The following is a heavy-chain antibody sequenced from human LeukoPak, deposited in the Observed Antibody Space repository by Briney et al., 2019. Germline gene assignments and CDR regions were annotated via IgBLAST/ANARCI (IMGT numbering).Heavy chain of an antibody. D-gene: IGHD1-26*01. V-gene: IGHV3-33*01. Sequence: GGSLRLSCAASGFTFSSYGMHWVRQAPGKGLEWVAVIWYDGSNKYYADSVKGRFTISRDNSKNTLYLQMNSPRAEDTAVYYCASGSGSYPGRVDYWGQGTLVTVSS. J-gene: IGHJ4*02. CDR2: IWYDGSNK. CDR3: ASGSGSYPGRVDY. CDR1: GFTFSSYG.